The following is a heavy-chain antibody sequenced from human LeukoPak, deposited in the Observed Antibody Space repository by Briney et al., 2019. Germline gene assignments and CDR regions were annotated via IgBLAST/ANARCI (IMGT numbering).Heavy chain of an antibody. D-gene: IGHD2-2*01. CDR1: GGSISSGDYY. CDR2: IYYSGST. CDR3: ARGLVEVVGGYFDL. V-gene: IGHV4-30-4*01. Sequence: SETLSPTCTVSGGSISSGDYYWSWIRQPPGKGLEWIGYIYYSGSTYYNPSLKSRVTISVDTSKNQFSLKLSSVTAADTAVYYCARGLVEVVGGYFDLWGRGTLVTVSS. J-gene: IGHJ2*01.